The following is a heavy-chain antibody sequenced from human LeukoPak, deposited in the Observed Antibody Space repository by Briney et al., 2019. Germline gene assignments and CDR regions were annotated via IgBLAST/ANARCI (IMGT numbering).Heavy chain of an antibody. CDR2: IWYDGSNK. J-gene: IGHJ4*02. D-gene: IGHD3-22*01. Sequence: GGSLRLSCAASGFTFSSYGMHWVRQAPGKGLEWVAVIWYDGSNKYHADSVKGRFTISRDNSKNTLYLQMNSLRAEDTAVYYCARGDSSGYYWGVGYFDYWGQGTLVTVSS. CDR1: GFTFSSYG. CDR3: ARGDSSGYYWGVGYFDY. V-gene: IGHV3-33*01.